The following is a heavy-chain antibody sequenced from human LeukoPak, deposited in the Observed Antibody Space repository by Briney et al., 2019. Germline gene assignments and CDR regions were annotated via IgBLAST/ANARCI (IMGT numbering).Heavy chain of an antibody. CDR3: ARCTASCYANAFDV. CDR1: GFTFENYG. D-gene: IGHD2-2*01. V-gene: IGHV3-20*04. J-gene: IGHJ3*01. CDR2: INWSGGTI. Sequence: PGGSLRLSCAASGFTFENYGMTWVRQAPGKGLEWVSHINWSGGTIEYADSVKGRFTISRDDAKRSLYLQTNSLRPEDTAVYYCARCTASCYANAFDVWGQGTLLTVSS.